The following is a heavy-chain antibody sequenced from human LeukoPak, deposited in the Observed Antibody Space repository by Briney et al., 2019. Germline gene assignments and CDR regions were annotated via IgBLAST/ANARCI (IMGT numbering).Heavy chain of an antibody. V-gene: IGHV3-74*01. CDR1: GFTFSTYW. CDR2: IKSDGGT. D-gene: IGHD3-22*01. Sequence: GGSLRLSCAASGFTFSTYWMHWVRQAPGKGLVWVSRIKSDGGTNYADSVKGRFTISRDNAKKTVSLKMNSLRTEDTGVYYCARAPSEIGGYYPEYFRQWGQGTVVSVS. CDR3: ARAPSEIGGYYPEYFRQ. J-gene: IGHJ1*01.